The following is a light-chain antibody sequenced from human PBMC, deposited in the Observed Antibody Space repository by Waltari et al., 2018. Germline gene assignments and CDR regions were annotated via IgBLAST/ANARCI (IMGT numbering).Light chain of an antibody. CDR3: QQRYKWLLT. CDR1: QSVSTY. Sequence: EIVLTQSPATLSLSPGERATLSCRASQSVSTYLAWYQQRPGQPPRLLIYDSSSRATGIPARFRGSGSETDFPLTISSLEPEDFAVYYCQQRYKWLLTFGGGSKVEI. J-gene: IGKJ4*01. CDR2: DSS. V-gene: IGKV3-11*01.